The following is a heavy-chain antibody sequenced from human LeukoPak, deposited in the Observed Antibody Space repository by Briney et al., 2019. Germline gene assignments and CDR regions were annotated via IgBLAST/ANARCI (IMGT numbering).Heavy chain of an antibody. Sequence: GGSLRLSCEASGFTFSSYGITWVRQAPGKGLEWVSGISGSSGNIYYADSVKGRFTISRDSSKNTLYLQMNSLRVEDTAVYYCAKDLDSGSYGSAFDIWGQGTMVTVSS. CDR3: AKDLDSGSYGSAFDI. CDR2: ISGSSGNI. D-gene: IGHD1-26*01. V-gene: IGHV3-23*01. J-gene: IGHJ3*02. CDR1: GFTFSSYG.